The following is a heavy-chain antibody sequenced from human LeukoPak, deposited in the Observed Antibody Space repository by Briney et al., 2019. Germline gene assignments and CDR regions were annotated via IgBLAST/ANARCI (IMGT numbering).Heavy chain of an antibody. J-gene: IGHJ4*02. V-gene: IGHV4-59*01. D-gene: IGHD6-6*01. CDR3: ARGGAAREVDY. CDR1: GGSISSYY. Sequence: SETLSLTCTVSGGSISSYYWSWIRQPPGKGLEWIGYIYYSGSTNYNPSLKSRVTISVDTSKNQFSLKLSSVTAADTAVYYCARGGAAREVDYWGQGTLVTVSS. CDR2: IYYSGST.